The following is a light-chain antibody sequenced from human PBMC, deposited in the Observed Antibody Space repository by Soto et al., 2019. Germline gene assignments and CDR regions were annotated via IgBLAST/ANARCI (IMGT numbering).Light chain of an antibody. CDR1: QSIANF. V-gene: IGKV1-9*01. Sequence: IQLTQSPSSLSASVGDRVTISCRASQSIANFLAWYQQKPGKAHKLLIYGASTLQSGVPSRFSGSGSWTDFTLTISSLQPEDFATYYCQQLNSFPIPFGPGTKVDIK. J-gene: IGKJ3*01. CDR3: QQLNSFPIP. CDR2: GAS.